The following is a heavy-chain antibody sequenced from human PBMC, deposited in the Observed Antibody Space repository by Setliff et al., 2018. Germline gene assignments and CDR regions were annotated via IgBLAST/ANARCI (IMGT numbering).Heavy chain of an antibody. CDR1: GGSCNGYY. CDR3: ARGDDNSSGYYYAPDF. V-gene: IGHV4-34*01. J-gene: IGHJ4*02. D-gene: IGHD3-22*01. Sequence: SETLSLTCGVYGGSCNGYYCSWVRQPPGKGLEWVGEIHPSGNTYFNPSLAGRVTLSTDTSETHYSLNLVSLTAADTATYYCARGDDNSSGYYYAPDFWGQGTLVTVSS. CDR2: IHPSGNT.